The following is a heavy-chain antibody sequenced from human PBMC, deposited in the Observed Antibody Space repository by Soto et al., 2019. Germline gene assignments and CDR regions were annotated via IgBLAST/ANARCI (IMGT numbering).Heavy chain of an antibody. J-gene: IGHJ6*02. Sequence: SETLSLTCAVSGGSISSSYYWGWIRQPPGKGLEWIGSIYYSGSTYYNPSLKSRVTISVDTSKNQFSLKLNSVTAADTAVYYCARASAYYDSSGYYYYYGMDVWGQGTTVTVSS. CDR1: GGSISSSYY. CDR2: IYYSGST. D-gene: IGHD3-22*01. CDR3: ARASAYYDSSGYYYYYGMDV. V-gene: IGHV4-39*07.